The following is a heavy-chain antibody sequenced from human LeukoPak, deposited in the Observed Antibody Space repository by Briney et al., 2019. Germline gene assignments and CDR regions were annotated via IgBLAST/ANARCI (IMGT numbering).Heavy chain of an antibody. D-gene: IGHD5-18*01. Sequence: GGSLRLSCAASGFTVSSNFMTWVRQAPGKGLEWVSLLYSDRSTYYADSVKGRFTISRDNSKNTLYLQMKSLRAEDTAVYYCAGGNSFGHYFDYWGQGTLVTVSS. CDR1: GFTVSSNF. V-gene: IGHV3-66*01. J-gene: IGHJ4*02. CDR2: LYSDRST. CDR3: AGGNSFGHYFDY.